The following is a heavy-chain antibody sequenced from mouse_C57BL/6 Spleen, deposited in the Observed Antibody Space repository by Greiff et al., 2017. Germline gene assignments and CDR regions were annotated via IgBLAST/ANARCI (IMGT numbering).Heavy chain of an antibody. J-gene: IGHJ4*01. CDR3: AKHRDEGYAMDD. CDR2: IWGGGSS. Sequence: VNVVESGPGLVAPSQSLSITCTVSGFSLTSYGVDWVRQPPGKGLEWLGVIWGGGSSNYTSALMSRLSISKDNAKSQVFLKMNRLQTDDTAMYYCAKHRDEGYAMDDWGQGTSVTVAS. V-gene: IGHV2-9*01. CDR1: GFSLTSYG. D-gene: IGHD3-3*01.